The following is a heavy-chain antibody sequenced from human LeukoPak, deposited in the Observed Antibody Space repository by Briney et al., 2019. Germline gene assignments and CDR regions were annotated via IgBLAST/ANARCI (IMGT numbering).Heavy chain of an antibody. Sequence: GGSLRLSCAASGFTFSSYSMNWVRQAPGKGLEWVSYISSSSSTIYYADSVKGRFTISRDNAKNTLYLQMNSLRAEDTAVYYCAKLIVGATNDAFDIWGQGTMVTVSS. CDR2: ISSSSSTI. J-gene: IGHJ3*02. CDR1: GFTFSSYS. D-gene: IGHD1-26*01. CDR3: AKLIVGATNDAFDI. V-gene: IGHV3-48*01.